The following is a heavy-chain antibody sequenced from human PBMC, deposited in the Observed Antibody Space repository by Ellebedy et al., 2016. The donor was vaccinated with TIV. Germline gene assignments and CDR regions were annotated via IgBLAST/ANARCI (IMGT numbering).Heavy chain of an antibody. CDR3: AGFRGEAVAGNWFDP. CDR1: GFVFSSYT. V-gene: IGHV3-23*01. D-gene: IGHD6-19*01. Sequence: GESLKISCAASGFVFSSYTMNWVRQAPGKGLEWVSHISGSGVKTYYADPVRGRFSISRDNSKNTLYLQMNSLRADDTAVYYCAGFRGEAVAGNWFDPWGQGTLVTVSS. CDR2: ISGSGVKT. J-gene: IGHJ5*02.